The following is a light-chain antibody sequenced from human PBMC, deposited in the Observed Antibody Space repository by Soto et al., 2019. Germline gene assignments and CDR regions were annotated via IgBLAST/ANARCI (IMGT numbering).Light chain of an antibody. CDR1: QSFRGL. V-gene: IGKV3-11*01. CDR2: DAY. J-gene: IGKJ5*01. Sequence: EVALTQSPVTLSLSPGERATLSCRASQSFRGLLAWYQQKPGQAPRLLIYDAYNRATGIPPRFSGSGSGTDFTLTISSLEPEDSAVYYCQQRHMWPITFGQGTRLDIK. CDR3: QQRHMWPIT.